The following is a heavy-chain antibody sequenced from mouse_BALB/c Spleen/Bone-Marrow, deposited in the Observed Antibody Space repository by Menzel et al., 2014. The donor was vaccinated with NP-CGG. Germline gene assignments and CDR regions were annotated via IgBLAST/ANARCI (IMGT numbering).Heavy chain of an antibody. CDR3: VRDAY. V-gene: IGHV1-31*01. CDR1: GYSFTGYD. J-gene: IGHJ3*01. Sequence: VQLQQSGPELVKPGASAKISCKASGYSFTGYDMNWVKQSHVESLEWIGRINPYNGVTTYNQNFKAKASLTVDQSFSTAYMELHSPTSEDSAVYYCVRDAYWGQGTLVTVSA. CDR2: INPYNGVT.